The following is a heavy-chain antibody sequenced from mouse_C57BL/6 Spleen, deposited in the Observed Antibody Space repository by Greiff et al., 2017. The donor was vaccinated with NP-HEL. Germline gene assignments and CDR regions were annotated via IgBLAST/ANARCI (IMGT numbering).Heavy chain of an antibody. D-gene: IGHD2-4*01. J-gene: IGHJ4*01. Sequence: EVQLQQSGPELVKPGASVKISCKASGYTFTDYYMNWVKQSHGKSLEWIGDINPNNGGTSYNQKFKGKATLTVDKSSSTAYMELRSLTSEDSAVYYCARSSYYDYDYYAMDYWGQGTSVTVSS. CDR1: GYTFTDYY. CDR2: INPNNGGT. CDR3: ARSSYYDYDYYAMDY. V-gene: IGHV1-26*01.